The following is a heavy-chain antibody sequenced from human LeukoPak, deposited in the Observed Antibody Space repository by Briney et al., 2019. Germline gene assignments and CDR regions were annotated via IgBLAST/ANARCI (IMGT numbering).Heavy chain of an antibody. CDR2: ISGSGGST. V-gene: IGHV3-23*01. J-gene: IGHJ4*02. D-gene: IGHD2-21*01. Sequence: GGSLRLSCAASGFTFSSYAMSWVRQAPGRGLEWVSAISGSGGSTYYADSVKGRFTISRDSSKNTLYLQMNSLRAEDTAVYYCAKGWVVIATIDWGQGTLVTVSS. CDR3: AKGWVVIATID. CDR1: GFTFSSYA.